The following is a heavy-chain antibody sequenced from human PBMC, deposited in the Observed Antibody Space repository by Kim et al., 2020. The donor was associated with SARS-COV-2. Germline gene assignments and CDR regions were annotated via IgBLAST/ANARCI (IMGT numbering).Heavy chain of an antibody. D-gene: IGHD6-13*01. Sequence: SETLSLTCAVYGGSFSGYCWSWIRQRPGAGLEWIGEINHSGSTNSNQTLTSRVTISVDTSTNQFSLKLSSGTAAATAVYYCAGRGIATTLGGQSLDYYGMDVWGQGTTVTVSS. CDR1: GGSFSGYC. V-gene: IGHV4-34*01. J-gene: IGHJ6*02. CDR2: INHSGST. CDR3: AGRGIATTLGGQSLDYYGMDV.